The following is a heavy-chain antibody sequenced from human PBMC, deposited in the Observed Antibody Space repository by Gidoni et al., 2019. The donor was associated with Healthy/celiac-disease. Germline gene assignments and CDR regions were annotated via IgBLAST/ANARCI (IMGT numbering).Heavy chain of an antibody. Sequence: QVQLQQWRAGLLKPSETLSLPCAVYGGSFSGYYWSWIRQPPGKGLEWIGEINHSGSTNYNPSLKSRVTISVDTSKNQCSLKLSSVTAADTAVYYCARVSGNFDYWGQGTLVTVSS. J-gene: IGHJ4*02. CDR3: ARVSGNFDY. CDR2: INHSGST. V-gene: IGHV4-34*01. CDR1: GGSFSGYY.